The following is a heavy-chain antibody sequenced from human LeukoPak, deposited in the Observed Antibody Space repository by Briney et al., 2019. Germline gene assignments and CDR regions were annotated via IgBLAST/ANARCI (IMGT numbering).Heavy chain of an antibody. J-gene: IGHJ6*03. D-gene: IGHD6-13*01. CDR3: ARDHSSSWSPDYMDV. CDR1: GYTFTRYY. V-gene: IGHV1-2*02. Sequence: ASVTLSCKASGYTFTRYYMHWGRQAPGQGGEWMGWINPNSGGTNYAQKFQGRVTMTRETSISTAYIELSRLRSDDTAVYYCARDHSSSWSPDYMDVWGKGTTVTVSS. CDR2: INPNSGGT.